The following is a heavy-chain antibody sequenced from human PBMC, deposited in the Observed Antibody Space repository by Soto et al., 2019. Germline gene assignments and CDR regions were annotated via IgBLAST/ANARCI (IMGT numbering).Heavy chain of an antibody. CDR2: IYYSGST. V-gene: IGHV4-59*01. CDR1: GGSISSYY. Sequence: WETLSLTCTVSGGSISSYYWSWIRQPPGKGLEWIGYIYYSGSTNYNPSLKSRVTISVDTSKNQFSLKLSSVTAADTAVYYCARGLAAAGGYYYGMDVWGQGTTVTVSS. CDR3: ARGLAAAGGYYYGMDV. J-gene: IGHJ6*02. D-gene: IGHD6-13*01.